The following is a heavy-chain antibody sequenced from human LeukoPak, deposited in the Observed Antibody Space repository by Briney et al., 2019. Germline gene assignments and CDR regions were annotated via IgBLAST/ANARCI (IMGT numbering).Heavy chain of an antibody. CDR1: GGSISSYY. V-gene: IGHV4-59*12. J-gene: IGHJ6*02. Sequence: TPSETLSLTCTVSGGSISSYYWSWIRQPPGKGLEWIGYIYYSGSANCNPSLESRVTMSVDTSKNQFSLKLRSVTAADTAVYFCARGSGVAVGMDVWGQGTTVIVSS. CDR2: IYYSGSA. CDR3: ARGSGVAVGMDV. D-gene: IGHD6-19*01.